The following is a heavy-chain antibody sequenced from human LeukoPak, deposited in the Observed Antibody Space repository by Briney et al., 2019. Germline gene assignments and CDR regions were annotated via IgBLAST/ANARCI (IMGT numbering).Heavy chain of an antibody. CDR2: ISYDGSNK. D-gene: IGHD6-6*01. V-gene: IGHV3-30-3*01. Sequence: GGSLRLSCAASGFTFSSYAMHWVRQAPGKGLEWVAVISYDGSNKYYADSVKGRFTISRDNSKNTLYLQMNSLRAEDTAVYYCARAGPTYSSSELYYFDYWGQGTLVTVSS. CDR3: ARAGPTYSSSELYYFDY. J-gene: IGHJ4*02. CDR1: GFTFSSYA.